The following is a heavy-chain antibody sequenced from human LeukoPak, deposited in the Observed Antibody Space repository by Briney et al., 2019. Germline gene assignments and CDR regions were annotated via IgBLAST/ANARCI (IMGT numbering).Heavy chain of an antibody. CDR3: ARVVYSGYDFRGAMDV. Sequence: SETLSLTCTVSSGSISTFYWSWIRQPPGKGLEWIAYINYSGNTNYNPSLKSRVTISVDTSKNQFSLKLSSVTAADTAVYYCARVVYSGYDFRGAMDVWGKGTTVTVSS. J-gene: IGHJ6*03. D-gene: IGHD5-12*01. V-gene: IGHV4-59*01. CDR2: INYSGNT. CDR1: SGSISTFY.